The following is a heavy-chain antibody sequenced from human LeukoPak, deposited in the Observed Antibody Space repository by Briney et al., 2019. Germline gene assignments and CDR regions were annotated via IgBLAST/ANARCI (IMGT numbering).Heavy chain of an antibody. CDR1: GFTFSTYS. CDR3: TREVPGIAVAELDN. J-gene: IGHJ4*02. CDR2: ITSSNNYI. V-gene: IGHV3-21*01. Sequence: GGSLRLSCAGSGFTFSTYSMNWVRQAPGKGLEWVSSITSSNNYIYYADSMKGRFTISRDNAKNSLYLQMNSLRAEDTAVYYCTREVPGIAVAELDNWGQGTLVTVSS. D-gene: IGHD6-19*01.